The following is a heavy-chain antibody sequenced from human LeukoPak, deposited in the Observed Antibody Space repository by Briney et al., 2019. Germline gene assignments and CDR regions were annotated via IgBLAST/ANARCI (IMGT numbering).Heavy chain of an antibody. CDR1: GGTFSSYA. CDR2: IIPIFGTA. Sequence: ASVKVSCKASGGTFSSYAISWVRQAPGQGLEWMGGIIPIFGTASYAQKFQGRVTITTDESTSTAYMELSSLRSEDTAVYYCARDRDDYSTRQRGAYWFDPWGQGTLVTVSS. CDR3: ARDRDDYSTRQRGAYWFDP. J-gene: IGHJ5*02. V-gene: IGHV1-69*05. D-gene: IGHD4-11*01.